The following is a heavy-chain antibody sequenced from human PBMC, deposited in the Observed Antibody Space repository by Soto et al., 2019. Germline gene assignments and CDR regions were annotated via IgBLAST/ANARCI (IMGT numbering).Heavy chain of an antibody. V-gene: IGHV1-69*02. J-gene: IGHJ4*03. Sequence: QVQLVQSGAEVKKPGSSVKVSCRATGGPFSSYTFTWVRQASGQGLEWMGRIIPVLGLANYAQKFQDRVTDTGGNSTGKVFKGMRGLNSGGTGGYLRGGRGWGGASGEGGPGSLVTVSS. CDR2: IIPVLGLA. CDR3: GGRGWGGASGE. CDR1: GGPFSSYT. D-gene: IGHD3-10*01.